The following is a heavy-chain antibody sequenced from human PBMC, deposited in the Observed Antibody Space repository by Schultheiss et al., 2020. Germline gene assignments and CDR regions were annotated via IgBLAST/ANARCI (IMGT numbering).Heavy chain of an antibody. D-gene: IGHD2-2*01. Sequence: SETLTLTCAVYGGSFSGYYWSWLRQPPGKGLEWIGEINHSGSTNYNPSLKSRVTISVDTSKNQFSLKLSSVTAADTAVYYCARNIVVVPAALLYMDVWGKGTTVTVSS. V-gene: IGHV4-34*01. J-gene: IGHJ6*03. CDR2: INHSGST. CDR3: ARNIVVVPAALLYMDV. CDR1: GGSFSGYY.